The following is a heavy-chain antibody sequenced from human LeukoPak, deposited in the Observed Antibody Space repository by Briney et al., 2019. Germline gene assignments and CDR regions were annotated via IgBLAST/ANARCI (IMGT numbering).Heavy chain of an antibody. J-gene: IGHJ4*02. CDR1: GFTVSSNY. V-gene: IGHV3-53*01. D-gene: IGHD4-17*01. Sequence: GGSLRLSCAASGFTVSSNYMTWVRQAPGKGLEWVSVIYNGGSTYYADSVKGRFTISRDNSKNTLYLQTSSLRVEDTAVYYCARASTTVPNLLDHWGRGTLVTVSS. CDR3: ARASTTVPNLLDH. CDR2: IYNGGST.